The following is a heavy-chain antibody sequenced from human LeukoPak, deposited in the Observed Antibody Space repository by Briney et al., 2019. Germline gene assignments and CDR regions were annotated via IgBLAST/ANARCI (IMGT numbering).Heavy chain of an antibody. J-gene: IGHJ6*03. CDR3: ARDRPGDEDDSWNMDV. V-gene: IGHV1-69*13. D-gene: IGHD3-3*01. Sequence: SVRVSCKASGGTFSSYAISWVRQAPGQGLEWMGGIIPIFGTANYAQKFQGRVTITPDESTSTAYMELSSLRSEDTAVYYCARDRPGDEDDSWNMDVWGKGTTVTVSS. CDR1: GGTFSSYA. CDR2: IIPIFGTA.